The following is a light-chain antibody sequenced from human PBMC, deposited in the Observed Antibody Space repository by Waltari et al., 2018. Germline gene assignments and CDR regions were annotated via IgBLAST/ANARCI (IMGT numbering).Light chain of an antibody. CDR3: SSWDESLTGVL. J-gene: IGLJ2*01. CDR2: RNS. Sequence: QSVLTQPPSASGTPGQRVTISCSGSSSSIGSNFVHWSQQLPGAPPNLLIYRNSVRPRGVPDRFSGSKAGTSASLAISGLRSEDEADYYCSSWDESLTGVLFGGGTRLTVL. V-gene: IGLV1-47*01. CDR1: SSSIGSNF.